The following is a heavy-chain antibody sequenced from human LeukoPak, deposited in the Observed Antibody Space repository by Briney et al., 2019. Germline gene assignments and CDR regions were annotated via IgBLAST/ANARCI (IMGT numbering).Heavy chain of an antibody. V-gene: IGHV4-34*01. CDR3: ARAYSRGEYYFDY. CDR1: GGSFSGYY. CDR2: INHSGST. J-gene: IGHJ4*02. D-gene: IGHD6-13*01. Sequence: SETLSLTCAVYGGSFSGYYWSWIRQPPGKGLEWIGEINHSGSTNYNPSLKSRVTISVDTSKNQFSLKLSSVTAADTAVYYCARAYSRGEYYFDYWGQGTLVTVSS.